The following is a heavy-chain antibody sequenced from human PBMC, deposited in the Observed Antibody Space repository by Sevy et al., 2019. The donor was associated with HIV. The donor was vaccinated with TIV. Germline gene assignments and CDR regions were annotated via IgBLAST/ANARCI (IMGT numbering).Heavy chain of an antibody. CDR1: GGTFSSYA. CDR2: IIPIFGTA. CDR3: AGGGSYGGKVDVDAFDI. J-gene: IGHJ3*02. Sequence: ASVKVSCKASGGTFSSYAISWVRQAPGQGLEWMGGIIPIFGTANYAQKFQGRVTITADESTSTAYMELSSLRSEETAVYYCAGGGSYGGKVDVDAFDIWGQGTMVTVSS. V-gene: IGHV1-69*13. D-gene: IGHD2-15*01.